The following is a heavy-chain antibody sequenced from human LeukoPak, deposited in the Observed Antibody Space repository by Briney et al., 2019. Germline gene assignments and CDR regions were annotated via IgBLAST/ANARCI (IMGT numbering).Heavy chain of an antibody. Sequence: ASVKVPCKASGYTFTGYYMHWVRQAPGQGLEWMGRINPNSGGTNYAQKFQGRVTMTRETAIRTAYMDLWSRRSAETAVYYCARDCSSTSCYAGVDYWGQGTMVTVSS. J-gene: IGHJ4*02. D-gene: IGHD2-2*01. V-gene: IGHV1-2*06. CDR1: GYTFTGYY. CDR2: INPNSGGT. CDR3: ARDCSSTSCYAGVDY.